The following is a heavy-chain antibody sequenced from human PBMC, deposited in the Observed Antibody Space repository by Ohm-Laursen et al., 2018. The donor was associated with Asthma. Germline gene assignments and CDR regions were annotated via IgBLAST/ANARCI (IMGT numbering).Heavy chain of an antibody. CDR2: INWNGGVT. Sequence: SLRLSCAASGFTFDDYALHWVRQVPGKGLEWVSSINWNGGVTDYADSVRGRFSISRDNAKNLVFLQMDSLRAEDTALYYCARIGPEWELPGREYSLIHWGQGTLVTVSS. J-gene: IGHJ1*01. CDR3: ARIGPEWELPGREYSLIH. D-gene: IGHD1-26*01. CDR1: GFTFDDYA. V-gene: IGHV3-9*01.